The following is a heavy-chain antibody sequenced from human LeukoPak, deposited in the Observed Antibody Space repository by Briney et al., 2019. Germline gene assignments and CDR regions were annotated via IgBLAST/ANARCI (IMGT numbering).Heavy chain of an antibody. Sequence: ASVKVSCKVSGYTLTELSMHWVRQAPGKGLEWMGGFDPDHGETIYAQKFQGRVTMTEDTSTDTAYMELSSLRSEDTAVYYCATDARGIHNWFDPWGQGTLVTVSS. CDR2: FDPDHGET. D-gene: IGHD6-13*01. V-gene: IGHV1-24*01. CDR1: GYTLTELS. J-gene: IGHJ5*02. CDR3: ATDARGIHNWFDP.